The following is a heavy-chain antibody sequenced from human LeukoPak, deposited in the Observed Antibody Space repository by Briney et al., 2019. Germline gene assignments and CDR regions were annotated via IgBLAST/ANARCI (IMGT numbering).Heavy chain of an antibody. CDR2: ISGSGGRT. CDR1: GFTFSSYG. J-gene: IGHJ3*02. V-gene: IGHV3-23*01. D-gene: IGHD3-3*01. CDR3: AKGDFWSGPSAFHI. Sequence: PGGSLRLSCVASGFTFSSYGMSWVRQAPGKGLEWVAEISGSGGRTYSADSVKGRFTFSRDNSKNTLYLEMNSLRVEDTAVYYCAKGDFWSGPSAFHIWGQGTMVIVSS.